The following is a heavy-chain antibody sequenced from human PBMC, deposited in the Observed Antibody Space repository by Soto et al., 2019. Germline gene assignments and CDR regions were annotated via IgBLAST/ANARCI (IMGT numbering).Heavy chain of an antibody. V-gene: IGHV3-49*04. J-gene: IGHJ4*02. CDR3: TRDPRQAYYYDSSGYIDY. CDR1: GFTFGDYA. D-gene: IGHD3-22*01. Sequence: PGGSLRLSCTASGFTFGDYAMSWVRQAPGKGLEWVGFIRSKAYGGTTEYAASVKGRFTISRDDSKSIAYLQMNSLKTEDTAVYYCTRDPRQAYYYDSSGYIDYWGQGTLVTVSS. CDR2: IRSKAYGGTT.